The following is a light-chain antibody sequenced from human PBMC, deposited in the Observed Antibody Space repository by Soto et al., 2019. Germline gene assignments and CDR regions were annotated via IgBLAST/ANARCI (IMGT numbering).Light chain of an antibody. CDR3: QQYGSPRT. Sequence: EIVVTQSPGTLSLSPGERATLSCRASQSVSSSFLAWYQQKPGQAPRLLIYGASSRPTGIPDRFSGSGSGPDFTLSISRLEPEDFAVYYCQQYGSPRTLGHGPKVDIK. J-gene: IGKJ1*01. CDR1: QSVSSSF. CDR2: GAS. V-gene: IGKV3-20*01.